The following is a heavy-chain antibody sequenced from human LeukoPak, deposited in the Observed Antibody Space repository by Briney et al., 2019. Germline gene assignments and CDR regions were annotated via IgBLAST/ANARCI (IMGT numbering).Heavy chain of an antibody. Sequence: ASVKVSCKASGYTFTGYYMHWVRQAPGQGLEWMGWINPNSGGTNYAQKFQGRVTMTRDTSISTAYMELSRLRSDDTAVYYCARDGSSSSVFFYYYYYYMDVWGKGTTVTVSS. D-gene: IGHD6-6*01. V-gene: IGHV1-2*02. CDR1: GYTFTGYY. CDR3: ARDGSSSSVFFYYYYYYMDV. CDR2: INPNSGGT. J-gene: IGHJ6*03.